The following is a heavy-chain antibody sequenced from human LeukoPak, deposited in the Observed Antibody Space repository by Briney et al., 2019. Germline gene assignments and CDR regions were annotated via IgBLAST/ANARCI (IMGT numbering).Heavy chain of an antibody. CDR2: IIPIFGTA. Sequence: ASVKVSCKASGGTFSSYAISWVRQAPGQGLEWMGGIIPIFGTANYAQKHQGRVTITADESTSTAYMELSSLRSEDTAVYYCARDAPAAAGTTPQGYWGQGNLVTVSS. CDR1: GGTFSSYA. CDR3: ARDAPAAAGTTPQGY. D-gene: IGHD6-13*01. J-gene: IGHJ4*02. V-gene: IGHV1-69*13.